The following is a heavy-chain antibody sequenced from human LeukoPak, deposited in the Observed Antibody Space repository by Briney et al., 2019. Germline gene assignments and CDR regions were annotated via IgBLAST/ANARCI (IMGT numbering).Heavy chain of an antibody. CDR3: AKAECRSTSCYRFDP. D-gene: IGHD2-2*02. Sequence: PGGSLRLSCAASGFTFDDYAMHWVRQAPGKGLEWVSGISWNSGSIVYADSVKGRFTISRDNAKNSLYLQMNSLRTEDTALYYCAKAECRSTSCYRFDPWGQGTLVTVSS. V-gene: IGHV3-9*01. CDR2: ISWNSGSI. J-gene: IGHJ5*02. CDR1: GFTFDDYA.